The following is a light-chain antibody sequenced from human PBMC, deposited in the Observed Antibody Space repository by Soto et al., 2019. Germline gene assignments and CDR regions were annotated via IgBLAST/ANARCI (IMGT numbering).Light chain of an antibody. V-gene: IGKV3-11*01. Sequence: EIVLTQSPATLSLSPGERATLSCRASQSVSSYLAWYQQKPGQAPRLLIYDASNRATGIPARFSSSGSGTVFTLTISSLESEDFAVYYCQQRSNWPPLTFGGGTKVEIK. CDR1: QSVSSY. CDR2: DAS. J-gene: IGKJ4*01. CDR3: QQRSNWPPLT.